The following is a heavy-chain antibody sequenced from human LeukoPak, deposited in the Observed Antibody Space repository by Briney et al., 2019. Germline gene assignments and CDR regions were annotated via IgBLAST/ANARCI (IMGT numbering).Heavy chain of an antibody. V-gene: IGHV4-34*01. D-gene: IGHD3-16*02. Sequence: SETLSLTCAVYGGSFSGYYWSWIRQPPGKGLEGIGEINHSGSTNYNPSLKSRVTISVDTSKNQFSLKLSSVTAADTAVYYCARGAFRYYDYVWGSYRSQPNWFDPWGQGTLVTVSS. J-gene: IGHJ5*02. CDR1: GGSFSGYY. CDR2: INHSGST. CDR3: ARGAFRYYDYVWGSYRSQPNWFDP.